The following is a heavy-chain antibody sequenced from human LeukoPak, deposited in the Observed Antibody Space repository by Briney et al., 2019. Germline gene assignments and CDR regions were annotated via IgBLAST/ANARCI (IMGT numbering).Heavy chain of an antibody. CDR1: GFTFDDYG. J-gene: IGHJ6*03. CDR3: AKFDGVQLWLPYYYYYMDV. V-gene: IGHV3-23*01. D-gene: IGHD5-18*01. Sequence: GGSLRLSCAASGFTFDDYGLSWVRQVPGKGLEWVSAISGSGGSTFYADSVKGRFTISRDNSKNTLYLQVNSLRAEDTAVYYCAKFDGVQLWLPYYYYYMDVWGKGTTVTVSS. CDR2: ISGSGGST.